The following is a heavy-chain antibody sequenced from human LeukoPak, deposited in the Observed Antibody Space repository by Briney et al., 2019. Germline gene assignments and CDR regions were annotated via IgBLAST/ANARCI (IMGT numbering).Heavy chain of an antibody. CDR3: ARETILDGYRGYYFDY. Sequence: SETLSLTCTVSGGSISSYYWSWIRQPPGRGLEWIGYIYYSGSTNYNPSLKSRVTISVDTSKNQFSLKLTSMTAADTAVYYCARETILDGYRGYYFDYWGQGTLVTVSS. V-gene: IGHV4-59*01. CDR1: GGSISSYY. J-gene: IGHJ4*02. CDR2: IYYSGST. D-gene: IGHD5-24*01.